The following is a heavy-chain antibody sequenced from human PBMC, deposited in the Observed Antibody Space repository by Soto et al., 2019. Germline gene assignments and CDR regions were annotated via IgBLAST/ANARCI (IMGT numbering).Heavy chain of an antibody. D-gene: IGHD6-19*01. CDR1: GFTFSTYA. V-gene: IGHV3-30-3*01. Sequence: QVQLVEAGGGVVQPGRSLRLSCAASGFTFSTYAVHWVRQAPGKGLEWVSVISNDESKKYYADSVKGRFTISRDNSNNTVHLQMNSRRAEDTAVYYCARSIAVAGLDYWGPGTLVTVSS. CDR2: ISNDESKK. J-gene: IGHJ4*02. CDR3: ARSIAVAGLDY.